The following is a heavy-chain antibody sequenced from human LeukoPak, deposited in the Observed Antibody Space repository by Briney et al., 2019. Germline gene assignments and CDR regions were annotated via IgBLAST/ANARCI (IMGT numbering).Heavy chain of an antibody. CDR1: GFTFDDYA. Sequence: GGSLRLSCVASGFTFDDYAMHWVRQAPGKGLEWVSFISSSSSYIYYADSVKGRFTISRDNAKNSLYLQMNSLRAEDTAVYYCARGEYGSGSYHIDYWGQGTLVTVSS. J-gene: IGHJ4*02. CDR3: ARGEYGSGSYHIDY. CDR2: ISSSSSYI. D-gene: IGHD3-10*01. V-gene: IGHV3-21*01.